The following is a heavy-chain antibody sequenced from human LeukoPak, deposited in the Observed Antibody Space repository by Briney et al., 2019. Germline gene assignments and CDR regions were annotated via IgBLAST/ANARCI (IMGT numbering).Heavy chain of an antibody. CDR1: GGSISSGSYY. CDR2: IYTSGST. V-gene: IGHV4-61*02. CDR3: ARGGAGIAFYYYYMDV. Sequence: SETLSLTCTVSGGSISSGSYYWSWIRQPAGKGLEWIGRIYTSGSTNYNPSLESRVTISVDTYKNQFCLKLSSVTAADTAVYYCARGGAGIAFYYYYMDVWGEGTTVTVSS. D-gene: IGHD6-13*01. J-gene: IGHJ6*03.